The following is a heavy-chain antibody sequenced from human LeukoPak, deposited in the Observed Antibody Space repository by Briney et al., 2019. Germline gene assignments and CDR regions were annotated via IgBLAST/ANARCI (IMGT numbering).Heavy chain of an antibody. CDR1: GFTFSSYA. Sequence: GGSLRLSCAASGFTFSSYAMSWVRQAPGKGPEWVSAISGSGGSTYYADSVKGRFTISRDNSKNTLYLQMSSLRAEDTAVYYCAKRDDILTGYHDYWGQGTLVTVSS. V-gene: IGHV3-23*01. CDR3: AKRDDILTGYHDY. J-gene: IGHJ4*02. D-gene: IGHD3-9*01. CDR2: ISGSGGST.